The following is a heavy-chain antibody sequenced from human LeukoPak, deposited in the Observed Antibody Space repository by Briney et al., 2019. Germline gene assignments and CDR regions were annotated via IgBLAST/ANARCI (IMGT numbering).Heavy chain of an antibody. J-gene: IGHJ5*02. V-gene: IGHV4-59*01. D-gene: IGHD6-13*01. CDR1: GGSISSYY. Sequence: NPSETLSLTCTVSGGSISSYYWSWIRQPSGKGLEWIGYIYYSGSTNYNPSLKSRVTISVDTSKNQFSLKLSSVTAADTAVYYCATTVDSSSFVWFDPWGQGTLVTVSS. CDR3: ATTVDSSSFVWFDP. CDR2: IYYSGST.